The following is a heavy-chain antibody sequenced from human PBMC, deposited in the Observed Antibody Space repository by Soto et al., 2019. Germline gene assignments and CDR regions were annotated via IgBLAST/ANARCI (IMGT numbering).Heavy chain of an antibody. D-gene: IGHD3-22*01. J-gene: IGHJ5*02. V-gene: IGHV4-30-2*01. CDR2: IYHSGST. CDR3: ARRPPVSYYDSSGYYSWFDP. CDR1: GGSISSGGYS. Sequence: TLSLTCAVSGGSISSGGYSWSWIRQPPGKGLEWIGYIYHSGSTYYNPSLKSRVTISVDTSKNQFSLKLSSVTAADTAVYYCARRPPVSYYDSSGYYSWFDPWGQGTLVTVSS.